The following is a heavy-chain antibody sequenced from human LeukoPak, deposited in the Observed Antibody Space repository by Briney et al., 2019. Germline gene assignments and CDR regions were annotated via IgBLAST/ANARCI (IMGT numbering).Heavy chain of an antibody. CDR1: GFTFSSYS. J-gene: IGHJ4*02. CDR3: AKNRGGYCSGGSCYSLDY. CDR2: ISSSSSYI. V-gene: IGHV3-21*01. Sequence: PGGSLRLSCAASGFTFSSYSMNWVRQAPGKGLEWVSSISSSSSYIYYADSVKGRFTISRDNAKSTLYLRMNSLRAEDTAVYYCAKNRGGYCSGGSCYSLDYWGQGTLVTVSS. D-gene: IGHD2-15*01.